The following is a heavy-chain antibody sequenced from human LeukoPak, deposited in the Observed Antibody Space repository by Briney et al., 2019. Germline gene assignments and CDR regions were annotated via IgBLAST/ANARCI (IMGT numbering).Heavy chain of an antibody. D-gene: IGHD3-10*01. CDR1: GGTFSSYA. V-gene: IGHV1-69*05. Sequence: SVKVSCKASGGTFSSYAISWVRQAPGQGLEWMGGIIPIFGTANYAQKFHGRVTITTDESTSTAYMELSSLRSEDTAVYYCARGAMVRGVIITYYFDYWGQGTLVTVSS. CDR3: ARGAMVRGVIITYYFDY. CDR2: IIPIFGTA. J-gene: IGHJ4*02.